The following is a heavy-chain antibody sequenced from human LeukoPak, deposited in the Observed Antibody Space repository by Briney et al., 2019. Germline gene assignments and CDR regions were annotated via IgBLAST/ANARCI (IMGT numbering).Heavy chain of an antibody. Sequence: ASVTVSCKASGDTFSSYGIGWVRQAPGQGLEWMGRIVPILGITNYAQKFRGRVTITADKSTSTSYIDLSSLGSEDTAVYYCATGGSYSSGWFDPWGQGTLVTVSS. CDR1: GDTFSSYG. CDR2: IVPILGIT. J-gene: IGHJ5*02. CDR3: ATGGSYSSGWFDP. V-gene: IGHV1-69*04. D-gene: IGHD1-26*01.